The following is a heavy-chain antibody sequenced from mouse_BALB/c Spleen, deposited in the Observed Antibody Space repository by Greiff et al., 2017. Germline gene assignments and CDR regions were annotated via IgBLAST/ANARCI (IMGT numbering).Heavy chain of an antibody. CDR3: APIYYYGSSYAMDY. Sequence: EVKLQESGAELVKPGASVKLSCTASGFNIKDTYMHWVKQRPEQGLEWIGRIDPANGNTKYDPKFQGKATITADTSSNTAYLQLSSLTSEDTAVYYCAPIYYYGSSYAMDYWGQGTSVTVSS. CDR2: IDPANGNT. D-gene: IGHD1-1*01. J-gene: IGHJ4*01. CDR1: GFNIKDTY. V-gene: IGHV14-3*02.